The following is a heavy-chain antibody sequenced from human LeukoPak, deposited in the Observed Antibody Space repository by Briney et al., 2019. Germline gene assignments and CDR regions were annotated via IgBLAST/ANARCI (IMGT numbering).Heavy chain of an antibody. V-gene: IGHV4-61*02. J-gene: IGHJ4*02. CDR3: ARELRSGFDY. D-gene: IGHD2-21*02. Sequence: PSETLSLTCTVSGGSISSGSYYWSWIRQPAGKGLEWIGRIYTSGSTNYNPSLKSRVTISVDTSKNQFSLKLSSVTAADTAVYYCARELRSGFDYWGQGTLVTVSS. CDR2: IYTSGST. CDR1: GGSISSGSYY.